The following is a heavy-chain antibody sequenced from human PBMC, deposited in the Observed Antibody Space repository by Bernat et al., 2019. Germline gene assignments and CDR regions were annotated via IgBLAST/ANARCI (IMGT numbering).Heavy chain of an antibody. Sequence: EVQLLESGGGLVQPGGSLRLSCAASGFTFSSYAMSWVRQAPGKGLEWVSAFSGSGGSTSYADSVKGRFTISRDNSKNTLYLQMNSLRAEDTAVYYCAKDLLVGAHLRSGMDVWGEGTTVTVSS. V-gene: IGHV3-23*01. CDR2: FSGSGGST. CDR1: GFTFSSYA. J-gene: IGHJ6*04. CDR3: AKDLLVGAHLRSGMDV. D-gene: IGHD1-26*01.